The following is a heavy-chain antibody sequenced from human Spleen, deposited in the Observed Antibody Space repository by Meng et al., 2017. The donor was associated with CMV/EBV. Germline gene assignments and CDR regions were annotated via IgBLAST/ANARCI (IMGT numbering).Heavy chain of an antibody. CDR1: GYIFTNYG. CDR2: INPNSGGT. Sequence: ASVKVSCKPSGYIFTNYGLSWVRQAPGQGLEWMGWINPNSGGTNYAQKFQGRVTMTRDTSISTAYMELSRLRSDDTAVYYCTRDWTGTGTRYYGMDVWGQGTTVTVSS. CDR3: TRDWTGTGTRYYGMDV. V-gene: IGHV1-2*02. D-gene: IGHD1-1*01. J-gene: IGHJ6*02.